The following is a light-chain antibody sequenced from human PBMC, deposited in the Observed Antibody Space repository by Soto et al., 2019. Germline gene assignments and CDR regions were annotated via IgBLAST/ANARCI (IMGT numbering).Light chain of an antibody. CDR2: ENN. CDR3: GTWDNSLAAGV. J-gene: IGLJ1*01. CDR1: SSSIGSNY. V-gene: IGLV1-51*02. Sequence: QSVLTQPPSVSAAPGQKVTISCSGSSSSIGSNYVSWFQQLPGTAPKLLISENNKRPSGIPDRFSGSKSGTSATLDITGLQTGGEVEYSCGTWDNSLAAGVFRTGTKAPVL.